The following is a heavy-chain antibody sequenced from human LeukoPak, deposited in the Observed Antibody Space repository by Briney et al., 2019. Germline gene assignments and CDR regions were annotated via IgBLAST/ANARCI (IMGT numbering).Heavy chain of an antibody. D-gene: IGHD1-26*01. CDR1: GYTFTSYG. J-gene: IGHJ4*02. V-gene: IGHV1-18*01. CDR2: ISAYNGNI. CDR3: AREEWELLNGHQFDY. Sequence: ASVKVSCKASGYTFTSYGISWVRQAPGQGLEWMGWISAYNGNINYAQKLQGRVTMTTDTSTSTAYMELRSLKSDDTAVYYCAREEWELLNGHQFDYWGQGTLVTVSS.